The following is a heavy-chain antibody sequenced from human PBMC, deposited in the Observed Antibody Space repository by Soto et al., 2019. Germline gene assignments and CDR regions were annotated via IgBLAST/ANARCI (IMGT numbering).Heavy chain of an antibody. Sequence: GESLKISCKGFDYTFAAYWIGWVRQMPGKGLEWMGIIYPGDSDTRYSPSFQGQVTISADKSISTAYLQWSSLKASDTAMYYCARRGIAALPHGMDVWGQGTTVTVSS. CDR1: DYTFAAYW. V-gene: IGHV5-51*01. J-gene: IGHJ6*02. CDR2: IYPGDSDT. D-gene: IGHD6-13*01. CDR3: ARRGIAALPHGMDV.